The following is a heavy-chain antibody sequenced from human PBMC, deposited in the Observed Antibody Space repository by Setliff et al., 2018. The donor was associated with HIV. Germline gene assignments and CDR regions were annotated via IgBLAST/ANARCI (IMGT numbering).Heavy chain of an antibody. CDR1: GGSIRRGSYY. V-gene: IGHV4-61*09. J-gene: IGHJ4*02. CDR2: ISTSGST. CDR3: VRDPGYNSGWSGTTFDY. Sequence: PSETLSLTCTVSGGSIRRGSYYWSWIRQPAGEGLEWIGHISTSGSTNYNPSLKNRVTLSLGTSKNQFSLKLRSVFAADTAVYYCVRDPGYNSGWSGTTFDYWGQGTLVTVSS. D-gene: IGHD6-19*01.